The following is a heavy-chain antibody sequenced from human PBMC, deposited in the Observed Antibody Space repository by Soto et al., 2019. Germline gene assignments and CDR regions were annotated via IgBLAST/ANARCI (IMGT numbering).Heavy chain of an antibody. CDR2: IITLFGTS. J-gene: IGHJ4*02. Sequence: VKLMQSGAEVKKPGSSVKVSCKASGGTFSSHSINWVRQAPGQGLEWMGGIITLFGTSNYAQNFQGRVTITADQSTSTAYMELNSLTSDDTAVYYCAREVGYVDFSAALLDWGQGTLVTVSS. V-gene: IGHV1-69*01. D-gene: IGHD3-9*01. CDR3: AREVGYVDFSAALLD. CDR1: GGTFSSHS.